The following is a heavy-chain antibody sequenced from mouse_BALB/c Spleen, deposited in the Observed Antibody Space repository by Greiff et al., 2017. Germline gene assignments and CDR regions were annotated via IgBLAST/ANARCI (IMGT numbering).Heavy chain of an antibody. J-gene: IGHJ4*01. V-gene: IGHV1S81*02. CDR1: GYTFTSYY. Sequence: VQLQQSGAELVKPGASVKLSCKASGYTFTSYYMYWVKQRPGQGLEWIGEINPSNGGTNFNEKFKSKATLTVDKSSSTAYMQLSSLTSEDSAVYYCTRGVYYYAMDYWGQGTSVTVSS. CDR3: TRGVYYYAMDY. CDR2: INPSNGGT.